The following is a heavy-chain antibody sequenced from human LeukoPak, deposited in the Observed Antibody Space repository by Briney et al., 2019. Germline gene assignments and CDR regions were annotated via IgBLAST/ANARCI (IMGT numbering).Heavy chain of an antibody. Sequence: SQTLSLTCTVSGGSISSSYKYWGWVRQPPGRGLEWIGSIYYSGTTYYNPSLKSRVTISVDTSKNQFSLKLTSVTAADTAVYYCARSTASEGPTHNWFDPWGQGTLVTVSS. CDR3: ARSTASEGPTHNWFDP. V-gene: IGHV4-39*01. CDR1: GGSISSSYKY. J-gene: IGHJ5*02. D-gene: IGHD2-2*01. CDR2: IYYSGTT.